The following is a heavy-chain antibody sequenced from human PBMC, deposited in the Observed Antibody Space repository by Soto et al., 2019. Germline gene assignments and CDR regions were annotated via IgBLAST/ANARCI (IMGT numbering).Heavy chain of an antibody. CDR2: ISSSSSYT. J-gene: IGHJ4*02. CDR1: GFTFSDYY. V-gene: IGHV3-11*06. D-gene: IGHD3-3*01. Sequence: LRVSCAASGFTFSDYYMSWIRQAPGKGLEWVSYISSSSSYTNYADSVKGRFTISRDNAKNSLYLQMNSLRAEDTAVYYCARPFSYDFWSGYGYWGQGTLVTVSS. CDR3: ARPFSYDFWSGYGY.